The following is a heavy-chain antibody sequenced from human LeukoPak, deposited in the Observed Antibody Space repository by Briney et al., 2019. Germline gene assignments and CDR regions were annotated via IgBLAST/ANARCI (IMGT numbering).Heavy chain of an antibody. CDR2: INHGGST. Sequence: SETLSLTCAVQGGSLSDYYWSWIRQPPGKGREGMGEINHGGSTNYNPSLKSRVSTSVDTSKNQFSLKLSSVTAADTAVYYCARGLKHHYESSGYYLYNFDCWGQGSLVTVSS. V-gene: IGHV4-34*01. D-gene: IGHD3-22*01. J-gene: IGHJ4*02. CDR1: GGSLSDYY. CDR3: ARGLKHHYESSGYYLYNFDC.